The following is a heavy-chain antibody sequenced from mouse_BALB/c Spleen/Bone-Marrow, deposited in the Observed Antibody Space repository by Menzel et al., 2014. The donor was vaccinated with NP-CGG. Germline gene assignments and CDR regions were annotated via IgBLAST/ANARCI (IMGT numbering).Heavy chain of an antibody. V-gene: IGHV7-3*02. CDR2: IRNKAYGYTT. CDR1: GFTFTDYY. Sequence: EVMLVESGGGLVQPGGSLRLSCATSGFTFTDYYMNWVRQPPGKALGWLAFIRNKAYGYTTEYSASVKGRFTISRDNSQNILYLQMNTLRAEDSATYYCARDMGGLLFDSWGQGTTLSVSS. CDR3: ARDMGGLLFDS. J-gene: IGHJ2*01. D-gene: IGHD1-1*01.